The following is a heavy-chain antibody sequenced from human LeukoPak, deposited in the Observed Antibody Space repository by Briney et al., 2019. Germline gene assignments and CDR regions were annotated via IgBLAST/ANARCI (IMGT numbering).Heavy chain of an antibody. V-gene: IGHV4-4*07. D-gene: IGHD3-22*01. Sequence: KSSETLSLTCTVSGGSISSYYWSWIRQPPGKGLEWIGRIYTSGSTNYNPSLKSRVTMSVDTSKNQFSLKLSSVTAADMAVYYCASWGLYYYDSSGYYWGQGTLVTVSS. CDR3: ASWGLYYYDSSGYY. J-gene: IGHJ4*02. CDR2: IYTSGST. CDR1: GGSISSYY.